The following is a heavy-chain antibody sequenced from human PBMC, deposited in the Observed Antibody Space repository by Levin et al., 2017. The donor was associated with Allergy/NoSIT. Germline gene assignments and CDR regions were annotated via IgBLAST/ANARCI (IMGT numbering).Heavy chain of an antibody. CDR1: GFTFRSSG. J-gene: IGHJ4*02. CDR3: AKGSGVFEY. Sequence: GESLKISCSASGFTFRSSGMHWVRQAPGEGLEWVAVISYDGTTIHYADSVKGRFTISRDNSNNTLFLQMDSLGLEETAGYYWAKGSGVFEYWGQGTLVTVSS. V-gene: IGHV3-30*18. CDR2: ISYDGTTI.